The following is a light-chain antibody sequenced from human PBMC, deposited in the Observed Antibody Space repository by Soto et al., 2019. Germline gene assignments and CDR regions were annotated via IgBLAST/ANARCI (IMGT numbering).Light chain of an antibody. CDR1: SSDVGYYNY. CDR3: SSYTTSSTHV. Sequence: QSVLTQPASVSGSPGQSITITCTVTSSDVGYYNYVSWFQQHPGKAPRLVISDVTNRPSGVSNRFSGSKSGNTASQTISGLQAEDEAHYYCSSYTTSSTHVFGTGTKVTVL. J-gene: IGLJ1*01. CDR2: DVT. V-gene: IGLV2-14*03.